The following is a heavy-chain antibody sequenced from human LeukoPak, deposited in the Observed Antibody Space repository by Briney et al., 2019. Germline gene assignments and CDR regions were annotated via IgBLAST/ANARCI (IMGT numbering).Heavy chain of an antibody. CDR2: MNQAGSEK. CDR1: GFSFTSYW. Sequence: GGSLRLSCAASGFSFTSYWMSWVRQAPGKGLEWVANMNQAGSEKYYVDSVKGRFTISRDNAKNSLSLQMNSLRAEDTAIYYCARERSSGGDPYYFDYWGQGTLVTVSS. CDR3: ARERSSGGDPYYFDY. D-gene: IGHD2-21*02. J-gene: IGHJ4*02. V-gene: IGHV3-7*01.